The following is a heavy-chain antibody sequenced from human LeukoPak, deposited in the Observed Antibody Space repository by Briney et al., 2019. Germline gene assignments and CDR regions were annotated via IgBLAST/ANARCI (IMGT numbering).Heavy chain of an antibody. Sequence: GGSLRLSCAASGFTFSTYWMYWVRQAPGEGLLWVSHINGDGSTTTYADSVKGRFTVSRDNAKDTLHLQMNSLRAEDTAVYYCAKDGEMATITGYFDYWGQGTLVTVSS. CDR2: INGDGSTT. V-gene: IGHV3-74*01. CDR3: AKDGEMATITGYFDY. CDR1: GFTFSTYW. D-gene: IGHD5-24*01. J-gene: IGHJ4*02.